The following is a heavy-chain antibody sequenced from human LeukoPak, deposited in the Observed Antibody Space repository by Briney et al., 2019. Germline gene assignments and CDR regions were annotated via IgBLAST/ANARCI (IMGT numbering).Heavy chain of an antibody. Sequence: GGSLRLSCAASGFTFSSYSMNWVRQAPGKGLEWVSSISNSSSYIYYADSVKGRFTISRDNAKNSLYLQMNSLRAEDTAVYYCARDPPGDTAMSPDYWGQGTLVTVSS. CDR3: ARDPPGDTAMSPDY. D-gene: IGHD5-18*01. J-gene: IGHJ4*02. CDR1: GFTFSSYS. CDR2: ISNSSSYI. V-gene: IGHV3-21*01.